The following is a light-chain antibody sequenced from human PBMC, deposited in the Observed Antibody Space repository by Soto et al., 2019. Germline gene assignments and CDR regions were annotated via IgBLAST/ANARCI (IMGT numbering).Light chain of an antibody. CDR3: TSWTTSTTMI. CDR2: DAN. Sequence: QSALTQPASVFGSLGQPNTISCTGTSSDIGAYNFVSWYQQHPGKAPKLMLNDANIRPSGVSNRFSGSKSGNTASLTISGLQAEDEADYYCTSWTTSTTMIFGGGTKVTVL. CDR1: SSDIGAYNF. V-gene: IGLV2-14*03. J-gene: IGLJ2*01.